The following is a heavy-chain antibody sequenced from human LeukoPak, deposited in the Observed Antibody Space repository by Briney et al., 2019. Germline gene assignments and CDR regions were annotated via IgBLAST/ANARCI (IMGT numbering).Heavy chain of an antibody. CDR3: AKDIYGDYGGLDY. V-gene: IGHV3-23*01. CDR2: IINSGGST. CDR1: GFTFSTYA. Sequence: PGGSLRLSCAASGFTFSTYAMNWVRQAPGKGLEWVSTIINSGGSTYYADSVKGRFTISRDNSKNTLYLQMNILRAEDTAVYYCAKDIYGDYGGLDYWGQGTLVTVSS. D-gene: IGHD4-17*01. J-gene: IGHJ4*02.